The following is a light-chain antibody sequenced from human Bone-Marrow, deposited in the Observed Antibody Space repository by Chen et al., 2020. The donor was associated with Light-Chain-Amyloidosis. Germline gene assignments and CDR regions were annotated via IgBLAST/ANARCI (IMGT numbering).Light chain of an antibody. V-gene: IGLV3-25*03. CDR3: QSADSSGTYEVI. CDR2: RDA. J-gene: IGLJ2*01. CDR1: DLPTKY. Sequence: SYELTQPPSVSVSPGQTARITCSGDDLPTKYAYWYQQKPGQAPVLVIHRDAERPSGISERFSGYSSGTTATLTHSGVQAEDEADYHCQSADSSGTYEVIFGGGTKLTVL.